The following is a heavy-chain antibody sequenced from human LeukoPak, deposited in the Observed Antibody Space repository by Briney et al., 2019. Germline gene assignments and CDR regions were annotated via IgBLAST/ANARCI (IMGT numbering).Heavy chain of an antibody. CDR3: ARDGWFGDYNWFDP. CDR1: GFTFSSYS. D-gene: IGHD3-10*01. Sequence: PGGSLRLSCAASGFTFSSYSMNWVGQAPGKGLEWVSYISSASNTIYYADSVKGRFTISRDNAKNSLYLQMNSLRAEDTAMYYCARDGWFGDYNWFDPWGQGTLVTVSS. CDR2: ISSASNTI. J-gene: IGHJ5*02. V-gene: IGHV3-48*01.